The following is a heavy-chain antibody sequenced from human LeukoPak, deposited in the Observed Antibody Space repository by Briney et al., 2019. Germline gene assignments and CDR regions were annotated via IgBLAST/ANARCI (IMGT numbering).Heavy chain of an antibody. CDR1: GFTFSSYA. D-gene: IGHD3-16*01. CDR2: ISYDGSNK. CDR3: GRDSYYVGCYSPYYYYYMDV. J-gene: IGHJ6*03. V-gene: IGHV3-30*01. Sequence: GRSLRLSCAASGFTFSSYAMHGVRQAPGKGLEWVAVISYDGSNKYYADSVKGRFTISRDNSKNTLYLQMNRLTAEDTAGYYCGRDSYYVGCYSPYYYYYMDVWGKGTTVTVSS.